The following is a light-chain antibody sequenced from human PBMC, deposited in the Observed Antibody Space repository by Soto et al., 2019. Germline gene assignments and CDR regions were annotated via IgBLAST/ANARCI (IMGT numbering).Light chain of an antibody. CDR2: AAS. CDR1: QTVNTY. J-gene: IGKJ1*01. V-gene: IGKV1-39*01. CDR3: QHSYSTPPT. Sequence: DIQMTQSPSSLSASVGDRVTITCRAIQTVNTYLNWYEQRPGKTPKLLISAASSLKSGVPSRFSGSGSRKDFTLTISSLQPEESATYYCQHSYSTPPTFGQGTRVEIK.